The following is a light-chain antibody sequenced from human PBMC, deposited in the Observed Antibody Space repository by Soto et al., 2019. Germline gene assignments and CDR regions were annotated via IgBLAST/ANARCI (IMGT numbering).Light chain of an antibody. CDR2: GAS. CDR1: QTVTGA. CDR3: QQYNDWPPYT. Sequence: EILMTQSPATLSVSPGERATLSCRASQTVTGALAWYQQKPGQAPMLLIYGASTRATGIPDRFSGSGSGTEFTLTISSLQSEDFAVYYCQQYNDWPPYTFGQGTNVEIK. J-gene: IGKJ2*01. V-gene: IGKV3-15*01.